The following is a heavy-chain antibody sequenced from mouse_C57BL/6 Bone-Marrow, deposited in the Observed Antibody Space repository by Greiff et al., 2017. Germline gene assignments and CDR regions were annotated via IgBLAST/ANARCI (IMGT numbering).Heavy chain of an antibody. V-gene: IGHV14-1*01. D-gene: IGHD1-1*01. CDR3: TTIITTVVAKDWYFDV. J-gene: IGHJ1*03. Sequence: EVQLQQSGAELVRPGASVKLSCTASGFNIKDYYMHWVKQTPEQGLEWIGRIDPEDGDTEYAPKFQGKATMSADTSSNTAYLQLSSLTSEDTAVYYCTTIITTVVAKDWYFDVWGTGTTVTVSS. CDR1: GFNIKDYY. CDR2: IDPEDGDT.